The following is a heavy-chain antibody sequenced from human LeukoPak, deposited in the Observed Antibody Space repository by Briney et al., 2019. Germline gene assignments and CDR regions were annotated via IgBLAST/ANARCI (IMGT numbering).Heavy chain of an antibody. V-gene: IGHV4-61*02. Sequence: SQTLSLTCTVSGGSISSGSYYWSWIRQPAGKGLEWIGRIYTSGSTNYNPSLKSRVTISVDTSKNQFSLKLSSVTAADTAVYYCARDANDYGDYRYYYYYMDVWGKGTTVTISS. J-gene: IGHJ6*03. CDR1: GGSISSGSYY. D-gene: IGHD4-17*01. CDR2: IYTSGST. CDR3: ARDANDYGDYRYYYYYMDV.